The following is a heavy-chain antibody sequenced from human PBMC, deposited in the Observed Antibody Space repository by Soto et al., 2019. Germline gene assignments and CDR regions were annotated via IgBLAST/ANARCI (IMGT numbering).Heavy chain of an antibody. D-gene: IGHD6-13*01. CDR1: GFTVSSTY. CDR2: IYGGLTT. Sequence: GGSLRLSCAASGFTVSSTYMTWVRQAPGKGLEWVSVIYGGLTTSYADSVKGRFTISRDNSKNTVFLQMNSLRGEDTAVYYCARDRIEAAGTPRFNYYYGMDVWGQGTTVTVS. CDR3: ARDRIEAAGTPRFNYYYGMDV. J-gene: IGHJ6*02. V-gene: IGHV3-53*01.